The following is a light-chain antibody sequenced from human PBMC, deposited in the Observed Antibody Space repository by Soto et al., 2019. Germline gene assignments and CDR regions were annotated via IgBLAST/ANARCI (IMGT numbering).Light chain of an antibody. CDR3: QQRSNWPPG. CDR2: DAS. V-gene: IGKV3-11*01. Sequence: EIVMTQPPATLSVSPGERATLSCRASQSVSSYLAWYQQKPGQAPRLLIYDASNRATGIPARFSGSGSGTDSTLTISSLEPEDFAVYYCQQRSNWPPGFGGGTKVDIK. CDR1: QSVSSY. J-gene: IGKJ4*01.